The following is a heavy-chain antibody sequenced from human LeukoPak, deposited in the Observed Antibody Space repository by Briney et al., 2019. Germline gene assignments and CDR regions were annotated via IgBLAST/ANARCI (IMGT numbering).Heavy chain of an antibody. CDR3: ARGRPDFWTNFYTYFLDS. D-gene: IGHD3/OR15-3a*01. J-gene: IGHJ4*02. CDR2: IYYSGST. Sequence: TASETLSLTCTVSAGSISSYYWTWLRQPPGKGLEWIGYIYYSGSTNYNPSLKSRVAISLDTSKNQFSLRLSSVTAADTAIYYCARGRPDFWTNFYTYFLDSWGQGTLVTVSS. CDR1: AGSISSYY. V-gene: IGHV4-59*01.